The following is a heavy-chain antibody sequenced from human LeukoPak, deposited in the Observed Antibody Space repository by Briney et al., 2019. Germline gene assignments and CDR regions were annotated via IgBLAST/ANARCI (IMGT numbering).Heavy chain of an antibody. J-gene: IGHJ4*02. CDR3: ARYCSIGSCFDY. V-gene: IGHV3-7*04. CDR1: GFTFSIYW. CDR2: INQDGSEE. D-gene: IGHD2-15*01. Sequence: GGSLRLSCAASGFTFSIYWMSWVRQAPGKGLEWVANINQDGSEEYYVDSLKGRFTISRDNAKNSLYLQMNSLRADDTAVYYCARYCSIGSCFDYWGQGTQVTVSS.